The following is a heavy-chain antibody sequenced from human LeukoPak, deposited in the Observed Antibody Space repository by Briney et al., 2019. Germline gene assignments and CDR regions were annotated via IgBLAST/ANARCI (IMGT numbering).Heavy chain of an antibody. Sequence: SETLSLTCTVSGGSISSGSYYWSWIRQPAGKGLEWIGRIYTSGSTNYNPSLKSRVTISVDTSKNQFSLKLSSVTAADTAVYYCVRDLIGAFDIWGQGTMVTVSS. J-gene: IGHJ3*02. CDR3: VRDLIGAFDI. CDR2: IYTSGST. CDR1: GGSISSGSYY. V-gene: IGHV4-61*02. D-gene: IGHD3-22*01.